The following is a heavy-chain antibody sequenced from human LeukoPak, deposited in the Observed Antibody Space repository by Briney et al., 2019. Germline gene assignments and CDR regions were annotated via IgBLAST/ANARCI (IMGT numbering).Heavy chain of an antibody. V-gene: IGHV5-10-1*01. CDR2: IDPSDSYT. CDR1: GYSFTSYW. J-gene: IGHJ6*04. D-gene: IGHD2-2*01. Sequence: GESLRISCKGSGYSFTSYWISWVRQMPGKGLEWMGRIDPSDSYTNYSPSFQGHVTISADKSISTAYLQWSSLEASDTAMYYCARDIVVVPAATNYYYGMDVWGKGTTVTVSS. CDR3: ARDIVVVPAATNYYYGMDV.